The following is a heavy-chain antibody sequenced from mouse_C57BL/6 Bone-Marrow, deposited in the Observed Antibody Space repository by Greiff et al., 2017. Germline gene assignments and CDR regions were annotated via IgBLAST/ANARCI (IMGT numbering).Heavy chain of an antibody. CDR1: GYTFTSYG. CDR2: IYPRSGNT. V-gene: IGHV1-81*01. D-gene: IGHD2-2*01. CDR3: ARSWRLRRTSFAH. Sequence: VQLQQSGAELARPGASVKLSCKASGYTFTSYGISWVKQRTGQGLEWIGEIYPRSGNTYYNEKFKGKATLTADKSSSTAYMELRSLKSEDSAVEFCARSWRLRRTSFAHWGQGTLVTVSA. J-gene: IGHJ3*01.